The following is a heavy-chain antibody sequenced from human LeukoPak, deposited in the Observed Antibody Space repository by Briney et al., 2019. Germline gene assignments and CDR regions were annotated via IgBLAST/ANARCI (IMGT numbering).Heavy chain of an antibody. D-gene: IGHD3-16*02. CDR1: GFTFSSYG. V-gene: IGHV3-30*18. CDR3: AKEPYVWGSYRTPDY. Sequence: PGGSLRLSCAASGFTFSSYGMHWVRQAPGKGLEWVAVISYDGSNKYYADSVKGRFTISRDSSKNTLYLQINSLRAEDTGVYYCAKEPYVWGSYRTPDYWGQGTLVTVSS. CDR2: ISYDGSNK. J-gene: IGHJ4*02.